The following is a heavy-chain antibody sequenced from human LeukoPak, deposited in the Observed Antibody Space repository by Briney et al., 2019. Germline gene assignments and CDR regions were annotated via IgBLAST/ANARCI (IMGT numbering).Heavy chain of an antibody. CDR3: ARDGTSTDDY. CDR2: ISGNNDNP. D-gene: IGHD2-2*01. J-gene: IGHJ4*02. V-gene: IGHV1-18*01. CDR1: GYTFSNFG. Sequence: ASVKVSCKASGYTFSNFGISWVRQAPGQGLEWMGWISGNNDNPNYGQKFQGRFTVTTDSSTSTAYMELRDLRSDDTAVYYCARDGTSTDDYWGQGTLATVSS.